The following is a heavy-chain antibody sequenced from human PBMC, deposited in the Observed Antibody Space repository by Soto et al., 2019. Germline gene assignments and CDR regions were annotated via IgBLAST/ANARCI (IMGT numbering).Heavy chain of an antibody. V-gene: IGHV3-23*01. CDR2: ISGSGGST. J-gene: IGHJ3*02. CDR3: AKTLGYCSSTSCPDDAFDI. D-gene: IGHD2-2*01. CDR1: GFTFSSYA. Sequence: AGGSLRLSCAASGFTFSSYAMSWVRQAPGKGLEWVSAISGSGGSTYYADSVKGRFTISRDNSKNTLYLQMNSLRAEDTAVYYCAKTLGYCSSTSCPDDAFDIWGQGTMVTVSS.